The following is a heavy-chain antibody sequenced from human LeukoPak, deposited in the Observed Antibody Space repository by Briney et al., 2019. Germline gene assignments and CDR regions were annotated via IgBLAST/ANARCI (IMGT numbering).Heavy chain of an antibody. CDR2: ISTGSRYI. D-gene: IGHD2-2*01. CDR1: GFRLGDYD. CDR3: ARADCSGSTCYLRRSWFDP. J-gene: IGHJ5*02. V-gene: IGHV3-21*01. Sequence: GGSLRLSCAASGFRLGDYDMNWVRQAPGKGLEWVSSISTGSRYIYYAYSVKGRFTISRDDAKNSLYLQMDYLRAEDTAVYYCARADCSGSTCYLRRSWFDPWGQGTLVTVSS.